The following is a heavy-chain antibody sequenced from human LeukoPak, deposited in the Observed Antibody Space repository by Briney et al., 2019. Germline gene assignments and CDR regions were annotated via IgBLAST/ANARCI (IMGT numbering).Heavy chain of an antibody. J-gene: IGHJ5*02. Sequence: SSQTLSLTCTVSGDSISSGDYYWSWIRQPPGKGLEWIGYIYYSGSTYYNPSLKSRVTISVDTSKNQFSLKLSSVTAADTAVYYCARAGGAAGDWFDPWGQGTLVTVSS. CDR2: IYYSGST. CDR1: GDSISSGDYY. V-gene: IGHV4-30-4*01. CDR3: ARAGGAAGDWFDP. D-gene: IGHD6-25*01.